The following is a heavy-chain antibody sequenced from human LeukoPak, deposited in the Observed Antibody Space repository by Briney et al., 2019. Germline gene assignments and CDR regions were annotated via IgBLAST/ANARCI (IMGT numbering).Heavy chain of an antibody. Sequence: PTETLSLTCTVSGVSISSYYWTWIRQPPEKGLEWIGYIYYSGSTNYNPSLKSRVTISVDPSKNRFSLNLSSVTAADTAVYYCARGGNTAMPTWGQGTLVTVAS. CDR3: ARGGNTAMPT. J-gene: IGHJ4*02. V-gene: IGHV4-59*01. CDR2: IYYSGST. D-gene: IGHD5-18*01. CDR1: GVSISSYY.